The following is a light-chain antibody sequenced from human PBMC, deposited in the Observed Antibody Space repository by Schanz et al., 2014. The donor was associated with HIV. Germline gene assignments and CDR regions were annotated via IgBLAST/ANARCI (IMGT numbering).Light chain of an antibody. V-gene: IGLV2-14*02. CDR2: EGS. CDR1: SSDVGSYNL. Sequence: QSALTQPASVSGSPGQSITISCTGPSSDVGSYNLVSWYQQHPGKAPKLMIYEGSKRPSGVSNRVSGSKSGNTASLTISGLQPEDEADYYCSSYTSSNTWVFGGGTKVTVL. CDR3: SSYTSSNTWV. J-gene: IGLJ3*02.